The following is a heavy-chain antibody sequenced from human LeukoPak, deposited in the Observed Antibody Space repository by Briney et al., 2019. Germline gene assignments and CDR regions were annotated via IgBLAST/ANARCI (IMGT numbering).Heavy chain of an antibody. J-gene: IGHJ5*02. CDR1: GFTFSSSN. CDR3: ATGYCSGGRCTNWFDP. D-gene: IGHD2-15*01. Sequence: PGGSLRLSCAASGFTFSSSNMVWVRQSPGKGLEWVSSITSRSDYIYYADPLKGRFIVSRDNAKNSLYLQMSSLTVEDTAVYYCATGYCSGGRCTNWFDPWGQGTLVTVSS. CDR2: ITSRSDYI. V-gene: IGHV3-21*06.